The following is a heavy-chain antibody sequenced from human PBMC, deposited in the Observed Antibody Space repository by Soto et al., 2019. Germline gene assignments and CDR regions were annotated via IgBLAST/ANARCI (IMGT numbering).Heavy chain of an antibody. CDR1: GFTLSGRS. J-gene: IGHJ6*04. D-gene: IGHD3-10*01. V-gene: IGHV3-74*01. CDR2: IDNAGTDS. Sequence: EVQVLESGGGLVQPGGSLRLSCAASGFTLSGRSMHWVRQAPGKGLVWVSGIDNAGTDSTYADSVKGRFTSSRDNAKNMLYLQMNSLRVEDTAVYYCARGWFGPDVWGKGTTVTVSS. CDR3: ARGWFGPDV.